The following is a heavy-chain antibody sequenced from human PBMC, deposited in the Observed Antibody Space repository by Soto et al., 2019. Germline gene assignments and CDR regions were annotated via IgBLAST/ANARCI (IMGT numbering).Heavy chain of an antibody. D-gene: IGHD5-18*01. CDR3: ARHIGFLYDNNGYPYFDY. CDR1: GYKFTSHW. J-gene: IGHJ4*02. V-gene: IGHV5-51*01. CDR2: IYPGDSDT. Sequence: PGESLKISCKISGYKFTSHWVAWVRQTPGKGLEWMGIIYPGDSDTTYSPPFRGHVTISVDESLSTAYLHWSSLKASDTAIYYCARHIGFLYDNNGYPYFDYCGQLTQVPVSS.